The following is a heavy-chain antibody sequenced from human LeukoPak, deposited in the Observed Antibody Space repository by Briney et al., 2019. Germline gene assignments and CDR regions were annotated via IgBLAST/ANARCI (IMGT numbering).Heavy chain of an antibody. Sequence: EASVKVSCKASGYTFTDYYIHWVRQAPGQGLEWMGWFNPNSGGTNYAQKFQGRVTMTRDTSISTAYMELSRLRPDDTAVYYCVRDRGVITSRWYYYGMDVWGQGTTVTVSS. CDR1: GYTFTDYY. CDR3: VRDRGVITSRWYYYGMDV. J-gene: IGHJ6*02. V-gene: IGHV1-2*02. D-gene: IGHD3-10*01. CDR2: FNPNSGGT.